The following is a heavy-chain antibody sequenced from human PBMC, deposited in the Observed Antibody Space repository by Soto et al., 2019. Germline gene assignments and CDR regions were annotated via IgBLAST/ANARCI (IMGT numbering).Heavy chain of an antibody. D-gene: IGHD6-13*01. CDR2: IIPGLGVA. J-gene: IGHJ6*02. V-gene: IGHV1-69*02. CDR3: ARYRDVAAPSTVETNYYYGMDV. CDR1: GCNFRSQS. Sequence: QVQLVQSGAEVKKPGSSVKVSCKASGCNFRSQSISISWVRQAPGQGLERMGRIIPGLGVANYAQKFQGRVTTPADKSTSTVHVGMRRLRSEDKATYYCARYRDVAAPSTVETNYYYGMDVWGQGTTVTVSS.